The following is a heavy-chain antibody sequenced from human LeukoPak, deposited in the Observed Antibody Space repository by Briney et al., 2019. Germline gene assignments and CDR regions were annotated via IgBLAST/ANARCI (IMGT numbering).Heavy chain of an antibody. CDR3: AKFPRYYYDSSGPLGY. CDR2: ISGSGGST. Sequence: PGGSLRLSCAASGFTFSSYSMNWVRQAPGKGLEWVSAISGSGGSTYYADSVKGRFTISRDNSKNTLYLQMNSLRAEDTAVYYCAKFPRYYYDSSGPLGYWGQGTLVTVSS. V-gene: IGHV3-23*01. D-gene: IGHD3-22*01. CDR1: GFTFSSYS. J-gene: IGHJ4*02.